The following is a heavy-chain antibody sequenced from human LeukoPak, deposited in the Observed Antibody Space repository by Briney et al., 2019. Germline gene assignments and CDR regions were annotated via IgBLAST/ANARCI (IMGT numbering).Heavy chain of an antibody. CDR2: VSSSGENT. CDR3: ARGNLAALDY. D-gene: IGHD6-13*01. J-gene: IGHJ4*02. Sequence: GGSLRLSCAASDFTFSSSGMTWVRQAPGKGLEWVSTVSSSGENTYYADSVKGRFTISRDNSKNTLYLQMGSLRAEDMAVYYCARGNLAALDYWGQGTLVTVSS. V-gene: IGHV3-23*01. CDR1: DFTFSSSG.